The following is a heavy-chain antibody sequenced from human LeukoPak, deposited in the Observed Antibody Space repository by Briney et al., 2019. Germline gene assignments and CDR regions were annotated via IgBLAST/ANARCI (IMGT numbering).Heavy chain of an antibody. CDR3: ATVEMAKLGTDY. CDR1: GGSFSGYY. J-gene: IGHJ4*02. D-gene: IGHD5-24*01. Sequence: PSETLSLTCAVYGGSFSGYYWSWIRQPPGKGLEWIGEINHSGSTNYNPSLKSRVTISVDTSKNQFSLELSSVTAADTAVYYCATVEMAKLGTDYWGQGTLVTVSS. V-gene: IGHV4-34*01. CDR2: INHSGST.